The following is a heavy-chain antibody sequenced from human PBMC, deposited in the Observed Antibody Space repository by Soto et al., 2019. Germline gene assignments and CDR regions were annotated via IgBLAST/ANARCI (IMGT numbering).Heavy chain of an antibody. D-gene: IGHD2-2*01. CDR1: GFAFNNYG. J-gene: IGHJ4*02. CDR3: AREDSIIIPAVSDF. Sequence: GGSLRLSCTVSGFAFNNYGINWVRQAPGKGLEWVSSISKSDYTYYSDSAKGRFAISRDNAKSSVSLQMNTLRVEDTAVYYCAREDSIIIPAVSDFWGQGTLVTVSS. CDR2: ISKSDYT. V-gene: IGHV3-21*01.